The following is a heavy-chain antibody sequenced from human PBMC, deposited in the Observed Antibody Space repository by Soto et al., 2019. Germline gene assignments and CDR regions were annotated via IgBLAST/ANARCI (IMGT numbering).Heavy chain of an antibody. CDR1: GGSISSTNL. CDR3: ARLRTSVLAPSVTPNFDT. V-gene: IGHV4-4*02. Sequence: QIQLQESGPGLMKPSGTVSLTCTVSGGSISSTNLWCWVRQPPGMGLEWIGDIHHGGSINFNPALETRISMSAAKSKCQLSLKLHSVTAADAAGYFCARLRTSVLAPSVTPNFDTWGQGTLVTVSS. J-gene: IGHJ4*02. D-gene: IGHD5-18*01. CDR2: IHHGGSI.